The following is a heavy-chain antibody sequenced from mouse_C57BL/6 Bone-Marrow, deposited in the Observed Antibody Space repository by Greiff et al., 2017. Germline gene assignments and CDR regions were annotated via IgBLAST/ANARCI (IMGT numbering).Heavy chain of an antibody. CDR3: ARTSIYYYGSPDY. D-gene: IGHD1-1*01. J-gene: IGHJ2*01. V-gene: IGHV1-54*01. CDR1: GYAFTNYL. CDR2: INPGSGGT. Sequence: QVHVKQSGAELVRPGTSVKVSCKASGYAFTNYLIEWVKQRPGQGLEWIGVINPGSGGTNYNEKFKGKATLTADKSSSTAYMQLSSLTSEDSAVYFCARTSIYYYGSPDYWGQGTTLTVSS.